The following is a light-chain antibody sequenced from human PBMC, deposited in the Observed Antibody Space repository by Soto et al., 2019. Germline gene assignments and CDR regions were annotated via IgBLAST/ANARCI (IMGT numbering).Light chain of an antibody. V-gene: IGKV1-5*01. CDR3: QQYNSHLLT. CDR1: HNIRGY. J-gene: IGKJ4*01. CDR2: DAS. Sequence: IWRTPSPSNLTASVGGRVSITCRASHNIRGYLNWYQQKPGKAPKLLIYDASSLESGVPSRFSGSGSGTEFTLTVSSLQPDDFATYSCQQYNSHLLTFGRGTKVDIK.